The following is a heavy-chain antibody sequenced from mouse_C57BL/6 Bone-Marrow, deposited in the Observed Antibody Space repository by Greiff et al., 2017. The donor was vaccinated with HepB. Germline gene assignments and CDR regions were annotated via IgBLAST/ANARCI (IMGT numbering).Heavy chain of an antibody. Sequence: VQLQQSGAELVRPGTSVKMSCKASGYTFTNYWIGWAKQRPGHGLEWIGDIYPGGGYTNYNEKFKGKATLTADKSSSTAYMQFSSLTSEDSAIYYCARVEYYYYPMDYWGQGTSVTVSS. CDR3: ARVEYYYYPMDY. CDR2: IYPGGGYT. V-gene: IGHV1-63*01. CDR1: GYTFTNYW. J-gene: IGHJ4*01. D-gene: IGHD1-1*01.